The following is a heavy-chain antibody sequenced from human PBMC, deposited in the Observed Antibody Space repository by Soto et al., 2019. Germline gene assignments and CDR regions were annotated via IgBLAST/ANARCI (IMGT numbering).Heavy chain of an antibody. CDR3: AIDAGDSGSFYFDY. V-gene: IGHV1-2*04. CDR1: GYTFTGYY. Sequence: ASVKVSCKASGYTFTGYYMHWVRQAPGQGLEWMGWINPNSGGTNYAQKFQGWVTMTRDTSISTAYMELSRLRSDDTAVYSCAIDAGDSGSFYFDYWGQGTLVTVSS. D-gene: IGHD1-26*01. J-gene: IGHJ4*02. CDR2: INPNSGGT.